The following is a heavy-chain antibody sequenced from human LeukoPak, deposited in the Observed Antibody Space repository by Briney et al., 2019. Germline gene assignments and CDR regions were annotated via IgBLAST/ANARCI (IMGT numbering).Heavy chain of an antibody. J-gene: IGHJ3*02. Sequence: GGSLRLSCAASGFTFSQSWMWWVRQSPGKGLEWVAKIKEDGSQKYSVDSVEGRFTISRDNAKNSLYLQMNTLRAEDSAVYYCARDRAYSSFDIWGQGTMVTVSS. CDR1: GFTFSQSW. V-gene: IGHV3-7*03. CDR3: ARDRAYSSFDI. D-gene: IGHD4-11*01. CDR2: IKEDGSQK.